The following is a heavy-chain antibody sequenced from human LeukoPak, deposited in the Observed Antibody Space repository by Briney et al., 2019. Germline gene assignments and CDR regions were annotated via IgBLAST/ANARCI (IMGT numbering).Heavy chain of an antibody. Sequence: SVKVSCKVSGYTLTELSMHWVRQAPGKGLEWMGGFDPEDGETIYAQKFQGRVTMTEDTSTDTAYMELSSLRSEDTAVYYCATDLGALGLRYFDWLSLDYWGQGTLVTVSS. CDR1: GYTLTELS. V-gene: IGHV1-24*01. CDR3: ATDLGALGLRYFDWLSLDY. J-gene: IGHJ4*02. CDR2: FDPEDGET. D-gene: IGHD3-9*01.